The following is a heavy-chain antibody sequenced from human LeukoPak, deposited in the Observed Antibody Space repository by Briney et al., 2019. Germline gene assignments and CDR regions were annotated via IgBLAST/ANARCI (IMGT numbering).Heavy chain of an antibody. J-gene: IGHJ3*02. V-gene: IGHV3-64*02. D-gene: IGHD4-11*01. CDR2: ISSNGGTT. Sequence: GGFLRLSCTASGFTFSSYAMHWVRQAPGKGLEYVSAISSNGGTTYYADFVKGRFTISRDNSKNTLYLQVRSLRAEDMAVYYCARVGDYSVFDIWGQGTMVTVSS. CDR1: GFTFSSYA. CDR3: ARVGDYSVFDI.